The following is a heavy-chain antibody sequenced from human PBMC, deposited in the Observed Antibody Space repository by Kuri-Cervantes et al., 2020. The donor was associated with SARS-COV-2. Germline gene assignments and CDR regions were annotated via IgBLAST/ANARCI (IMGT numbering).Heavy chain of an antibody. V-gene: IGHV2-5*02. Sequence: SGPTLVKPTQTLTLTCTFSGFSLSTSGVGVGWIRQPPGKALEWLALIYWGDDKRYSPSLKSRLTITKETSKNQVVLTMTNMDPVDTATYYCARKQYYDFWSGHTMSWFDPWGQGTLVTVSS. D-gene: IGHD3-3*01. J-gene: IGHJ5*02. CDR2: IYWGDDK. CDR1: GFSLSTSGVG. CDR3: ARKQYYDFWSGHTMSWFDP.